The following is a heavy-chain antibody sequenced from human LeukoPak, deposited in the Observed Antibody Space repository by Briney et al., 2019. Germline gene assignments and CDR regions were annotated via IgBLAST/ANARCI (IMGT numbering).Heavy chain of an antibody. J-gene: IGHJ4*02. D-gene: IGHD2-2*01. Sequence: PGGSLRLSCAASGFTFSSYSMNWVRQAPGKGLEWVSSISSSSSYIYYADSVKGRFTISRDNAKNSLYLQMNSLRAEDTAVYYCARGGEATSVVPAAVDYWGQGTLVTVSS. CDR1: GFTFSSYS. CDR3: ARGGEATSVVPAAVDY. V-gene: IGHV3-21*01. CDR2: ISSSSSYI.